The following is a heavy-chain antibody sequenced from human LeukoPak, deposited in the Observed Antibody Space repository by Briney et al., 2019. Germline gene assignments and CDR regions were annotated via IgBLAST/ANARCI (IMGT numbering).Heavy chain of an antibody. D-gene: IGHD1-26*01. CDR3: ARAQVGYNWFDP. CDR2: ISRRSTYI. Sequence: SGGSLRLSCAASGFTFSSYGMSWVRQAPGKGLEWVSSISRRSTYIYYADSVKGRFTISKDNAKNLLYLQMDSLRAEDTAVYYCARAQVGYNWFDPWGQGTLVTVSS. CDR1: GFTFSSYG. J-gene: IGHJ5*02. V-gene: IGHV3-21*01.